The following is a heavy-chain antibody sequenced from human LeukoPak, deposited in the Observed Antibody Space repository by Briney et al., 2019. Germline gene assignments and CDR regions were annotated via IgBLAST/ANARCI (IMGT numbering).Heavy chain of an antibody. V-gene: IGHV3-64*01. CDR2: ISSNGGST. CDR3: ARDVDYDSSGYYYFDY. J-gene: IGHJ4*02. CDR1: GFTFSSYA. D-gene: IGHD3-22*01. Sequence: GGSLRLSCAASGFTFSSYAMHWVRQAPGKGLEYVSAISSNGGSTYYANSVKGRFTISRDNPKNTLYLQMGSLRAEDMAVYYCARDVDYDSSGYYYFDYWGQGTLVTVSS.